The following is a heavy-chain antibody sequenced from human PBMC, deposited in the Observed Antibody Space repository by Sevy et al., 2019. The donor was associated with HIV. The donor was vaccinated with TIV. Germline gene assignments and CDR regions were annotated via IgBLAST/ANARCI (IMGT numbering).Heavy chain of an antibody. CDR1: GFIFSTYG. CDR2: IWYDGLNK. D-gene: IGHD2-8*01. J-gene: IGHJ5*02. CDR3: ARDSRNGLDP. Sequence: GGSLRLSCVASGFIFSTYGMHWVRQAPGKGLEWVAVIWYDGLNKDYADSVKGRFIISRDNSKNTMYLEMDSLRAEDTAVYYCARDSRNGLDPWGQGALVTVSS. V-gene: IGHV3-33*01.